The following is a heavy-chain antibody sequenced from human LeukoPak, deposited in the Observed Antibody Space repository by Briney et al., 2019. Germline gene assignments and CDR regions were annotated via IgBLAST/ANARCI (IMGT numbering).Heavy chain of an antibody. D-gene: IGHD4-17*01. CDR1: GGSISSYY. J-gene: IGHJ6*02. CDR2: IYYSGST. V-gene: IGHV4-59*08. CDR3: ARWDDYGDYKPLRGEYYYYGMDV. Sequence: SETLSLTCTVSGGSISSYYWSWIRQPPGKGLEWIGYIYYSGSTNYNPSLKSRVTISVDTSKNQFSLKLSSVTAADTAVYYCARWDDYGDYKPLRGEYYYYGMDVWGQGTTVTVSS.